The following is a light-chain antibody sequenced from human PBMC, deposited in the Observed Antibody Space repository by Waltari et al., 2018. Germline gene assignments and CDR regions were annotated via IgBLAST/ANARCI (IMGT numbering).Light chain of an antibody. CDR2: KDT. J-gene: IGLJ3*02. CDR3: QSTDRTDAYPGV. V-gene: IGLV3-25*03. Sequence: SYELTQSPSVSVSPGQPAKITCSGDALAKQFVYWYQQKSGQAPVLVIYKDTGRPSGIPERFSGSTSGTTVTLTISGAQAQDEADYYCQSTDRTDAYPGVFGGGTRLTVL. CDR1: ALAKQF.